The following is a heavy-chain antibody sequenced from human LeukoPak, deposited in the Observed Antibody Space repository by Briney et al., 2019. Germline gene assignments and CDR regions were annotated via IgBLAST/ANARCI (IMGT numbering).Heavy chain of an antibody. Sequence: ASVKVSCKASGYTFTRHSIHWVRQAPGQGLEWMGWINPNSGGTNYAQKFQGRVTMTRDTSISTAYMELSRLRSDDTAVYYCARVAKGRYFGLLYDYWGQGTLVTVSS. J-gene: IGHJ4*02. CDR3: ARVAKGRYFGLLYDY. V-gene: IGHV1-2*02. CDR2: INPNSGGT. CDR1: GYTFTRHS. D-gene: IGHD3-9*01.